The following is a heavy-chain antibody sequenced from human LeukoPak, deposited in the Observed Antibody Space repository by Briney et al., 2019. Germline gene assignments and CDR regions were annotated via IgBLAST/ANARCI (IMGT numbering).Heavy chain of an antibody. CDR2: IYWNDDK. CDR3: AHTDPSSGYYQYYYYGMDV. J-gene: IGHJ6*02. CDR1: GFSLSTSGVG. Sequence: SGPTLVNPTQTLTLTCTFSGFSLSTSGVGVGWIRQPPGKALEWLALIYWNDDKRYSPSLKSRLTITKDTSKNQVVLTMTNMDPVDTATYYCAHTDPSSGYYQYYYYGMDVWGQGTTVTVSS. D-gene: IGHD3-22*01. V-gene: IGHV2-5*01.